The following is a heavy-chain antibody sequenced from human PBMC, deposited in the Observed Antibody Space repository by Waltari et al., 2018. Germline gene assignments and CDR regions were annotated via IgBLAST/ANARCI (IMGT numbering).Heavy chain of an antibody. Sequence: QVQLQESGPGLVEPSQTLSLTCTVSGGSISSGQYYWGWIRQPAGKGLEWIGRFHTSGSTESSPSLRSRVTISIDTSKNQLSLRLTSVTAADTAVYYCARSAYCDGSTACDLVASWGQGKLVTISP. D-gene: IGHD2-21*01. CDR3: ARSAYCDGSTACDLVAS. CDR2: FHTSGST. CDR1: GGSISSGQYY. V-gene: IGHV4-61*02. J-gene: IGHJ4*02.